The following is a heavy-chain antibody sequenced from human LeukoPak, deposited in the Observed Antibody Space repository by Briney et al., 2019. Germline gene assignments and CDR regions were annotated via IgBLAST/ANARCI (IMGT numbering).Heavy chain of an antibody. Sequence: SETLSLTCTVSSGSISSYYWSWIRQPAGKGLEWIGRIYTTGSTNYSPSLKSRVTMSVDTSKNQFSLKLSSVTAADTAVYYCARARPFIAAAGMGQGGLEEDYWGQGTLVTVSS. CDR2: IYTTGST. V-gene: IGHV4-4*07. J-gene: IGHJ4*02. D-gene: IGHD6-13*01. CDR3: ARARPFIAAAGMGQGGLEEDY. CDR1: SGSISSYY.